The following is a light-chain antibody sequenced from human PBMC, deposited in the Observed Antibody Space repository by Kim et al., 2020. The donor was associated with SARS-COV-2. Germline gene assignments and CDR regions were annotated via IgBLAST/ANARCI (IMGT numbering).Light chain of an antibody. V-gene: IGLV2-8*01. CDR1: SSDVGGYNY. CDR3: SSYAGSNNL. J-gene: IGLJ2*01. CDR2: EVS. Sequence: PGQSVTSSCTGTSSDVGGYNYVSWYQQHPGKAPELMIYEVSKRPSGVPDRFSGSKSGNTASLTVSGLQAEDEADYYCSSYAGSNNLFGGGTQLTVL.